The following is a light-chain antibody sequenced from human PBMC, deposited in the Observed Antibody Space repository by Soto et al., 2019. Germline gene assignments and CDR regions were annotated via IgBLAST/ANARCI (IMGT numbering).Light chain of an antibody. CDR2: KAS. V-gene: IGKV1-5*03. CDR1: QSISSW. Sequence: DIQMTQSPSTLSASVGDRVTITCRASQSISSWLAWYQQKPGKAPKLLIYKASSLESGVPSRFSGSGSGTEFTLTISSLQPDDFATYYYQQYNSYSGTFVQGTKVEIK. CDR3: QQYNSYSGT. J-gene: IGKJ1*01.